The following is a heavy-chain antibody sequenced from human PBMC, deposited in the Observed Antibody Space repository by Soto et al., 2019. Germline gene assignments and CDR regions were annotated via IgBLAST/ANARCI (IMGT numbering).Heavy chain of an antibody. CDR3: ARTAAQDYGEDWYFDL. J-gene: IGHJ2*01. CDR2: IYYSGST. D-gene: IGHD4-17*01. Sequence: QVQLQESGPGLVKPSQTLSLTCTVSGGSISSGDYYWSWIRQPPGKGLEWLGYIYYSGSTYYNPSLKSRVTISVDTSKKQFSLKLSSVTAADTAVYYCARTAAQDYGEDWYFDLWGRGTLVTVSS. V-gene: IGHV4-30-4*01. CDR1: GGSISSGDYY.